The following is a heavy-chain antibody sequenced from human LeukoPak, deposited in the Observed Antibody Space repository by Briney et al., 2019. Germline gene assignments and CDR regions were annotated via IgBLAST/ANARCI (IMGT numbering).Heavy chain of an antibody. Sequence: GGSLRLSCEASGFTFSVHAMNWVRQAPGKGLEWVSSIANTGGFTMYADSVKGRFTISRDNARNLLYLQMNSLRADDTAVYFCARVPSGSGSYLWWFDPWGQGTLVTVSP. D-gene: IGHD3-10*01. V-gene: IGHV3-21*01. CDR3: ARVPSGSGSYLWWFDP. CDR2: IANTGGFT. CDR1: GFTFSVHA. J-gene: IGHJ5*02.